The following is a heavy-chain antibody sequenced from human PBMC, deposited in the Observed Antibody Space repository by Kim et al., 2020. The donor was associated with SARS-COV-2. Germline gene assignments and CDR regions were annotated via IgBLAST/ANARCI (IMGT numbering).Heavy chain of an antibody. D-gene: IGHD3-16*01. J-gene: IGHJ3*02. CDR2: ISSNGGST. CDR1: GFTFSSYA. V-gene: IGHV3-64D*09. Sequence: GGSLRLSCSASGFTFSSYAMHWVRQAPGKGLEYVSAISSNGGSTYYADSVKGRFTISRDNSKNTLYLQMSSLRAEDTAVYYCVKVGGGAAVAFDIWGQGTMVTVSS. CDR3: VKVGGGAAVAFDI.